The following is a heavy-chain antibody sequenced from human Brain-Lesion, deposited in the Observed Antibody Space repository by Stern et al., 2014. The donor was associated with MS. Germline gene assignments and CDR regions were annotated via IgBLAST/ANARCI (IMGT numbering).Heavy chain of an antibody. D-gene: IGHD3-22*01. Sequence: QVQLLESGAEVKKPGASVKVSCKASGYTFIRYAMQWVRQAPGQRLEWMGRINGVDDKTKYSHKFQGRVTITRDKSANTVYMELSSLRSEDTAVYYCARDDHRDSSGHYAPFDYWGQGTRVTVSS. V-gene: IGHV1-3*01. CDR3: ARDDHRDSSGHYAPFDY. CDR2: INGVDDKT. CDR1: GYTFIRYA. J-gene: IGHJ4*02.